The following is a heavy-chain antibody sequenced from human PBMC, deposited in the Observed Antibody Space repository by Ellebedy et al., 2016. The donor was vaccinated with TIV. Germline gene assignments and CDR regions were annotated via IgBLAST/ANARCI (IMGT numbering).Heavy chain of an antibody. Sequence: ASVKVSCXASGYTFTNFGISWVRQAPGQGLEWMGWVSPYNGNTNYAQKFQARVTMTTDTSTSTAYMELRSLRSDDTALYFCARDSVYGGVTNHWYFNLWGRGTLVTVSS. V-gene: IGHV1-18*01. J-gene: IGHJ2*01. CDR3: ARDSVYGGVTNHWYFNL. D-gene: IGHD4-23*01. CDR2: VSPYNGNT. CDR1: GYTFTNFG.